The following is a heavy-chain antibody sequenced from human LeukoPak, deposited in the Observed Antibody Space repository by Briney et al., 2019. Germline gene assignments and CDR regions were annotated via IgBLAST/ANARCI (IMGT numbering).Heavy chain of an antibody. CDR1: GGTFSSYA. J-gene: IGHJ4*02. Sequence: ASVKVSCKASGGTFSSYAISWVRQAPGQGLEWMGRIIPIFGTANYAQKFQGRVTITADKSTSTAYMELSRLRSEDTAVYYCARGSGYGDNDYWGQGTLVTVSS. CDR3: ARGSGYGDNDY. V-gene: IGHV1-69*06. CDR2: IIPIFGTA. D-gene: IGHD4-23*01.